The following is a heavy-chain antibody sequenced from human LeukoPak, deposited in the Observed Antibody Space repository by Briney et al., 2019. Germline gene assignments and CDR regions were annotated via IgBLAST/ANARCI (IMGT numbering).Heavy chain of an antibody. J-gene: IGHJ6*03. CDR2: IWYDGSNK. D-gene: IGHD6-6*01. V-gene: IGHV3-33*01. CDR1: GFTFSSYG. Sequence: GRSLRLSCAASGFTFSSYGMHWVRQAPGKGLEWVAVIWYDGSNKYYADSVKGRFTISRDNSKNTLYLQMNSLRAEDTAVYYGARAGGIAARGYYYYYYMDVWAKGTTATVP. CDR3: ARAGGIAARGYYYYYYMDV.